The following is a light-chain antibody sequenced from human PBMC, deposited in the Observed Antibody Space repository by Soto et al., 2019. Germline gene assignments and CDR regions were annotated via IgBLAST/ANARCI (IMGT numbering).Light chain of an antibody. CDR1: QSVSSSY. V-gene: IGKV3-11*01. Sequence: DTVWTHSPGTLSLSPGERATLSCSAIQSVSSSYLAWYQQKPGQAPRLLIYDASNWAAGIPARFSGSGSGTDFTLTISSLEPEDFAVYSCQQRSNRPSWKFGQGTKVDIK. J-gene: IGKJ1*01. CDR3: QQRSNRPSWK. CDR2: DAS.